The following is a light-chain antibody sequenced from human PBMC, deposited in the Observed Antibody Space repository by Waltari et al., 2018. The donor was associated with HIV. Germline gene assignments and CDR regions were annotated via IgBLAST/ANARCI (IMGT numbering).Light chain of an antibody. Sequence: QPVLTQPPSASASLGVSVTLTCTLSSGYSNYKVDWYQQSPGKGPRFVMRVGTGGIVGSKGDGIPDRFSVLGSGLNRYLTSKNIQEEDESDYHCGADHGSGSNYVVFGGGTKLTVL. CDR2: VGTGGIVG. V-gene: IGLV9-49*01. CDR3: GADHGSGSNYVV. J-gene: IGLJ2*01. CDR1: SGYSNYK.